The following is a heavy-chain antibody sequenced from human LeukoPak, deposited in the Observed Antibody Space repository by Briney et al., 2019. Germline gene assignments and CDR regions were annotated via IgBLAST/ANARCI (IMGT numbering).Heavy chain of an antibody. V-gene: IGHV3-7*01. Sequence: GGSLRLSCAASGFTFSDHYMDWVRQAPGKGLEWVANIKQDGSEKYYVDSVKGRFTISRDNAKNSLYLQMNSLRAEDTAVYFCARDPGAWFDPWGQGTLVTVSS. CDR3: ARDPGAWFDP. CDR2: IKQDGSEK. CDR1: GFTFSDHY. D-gene: IGHD3-10*01. J-gene: IGHJ5*02.